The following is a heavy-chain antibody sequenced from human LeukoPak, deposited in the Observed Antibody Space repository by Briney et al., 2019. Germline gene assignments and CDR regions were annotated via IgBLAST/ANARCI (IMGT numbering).Heavy chain of an antibody. CDR1: GFTFSDYY. D-gene: IGHD5-18*01. CDR2: MSGDASST. Sequence: GGSLRLSCAASGFTFSDYYMHWVRQAPGKGLVWVARMSGDASSTDYADSVKGRFTISRDYAKNTLCLQMDSLRVEDTAMYYCAKDHSLGWFDPWGQGTLVTVSS. V-gene: IGHV3-74*01. J-gene: IGHJ5*02. CDR3: AKDHSLGWFDP.